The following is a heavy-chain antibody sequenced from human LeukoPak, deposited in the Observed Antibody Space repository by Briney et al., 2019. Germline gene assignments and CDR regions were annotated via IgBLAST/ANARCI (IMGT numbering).Heavy chain of an antibody. CDR1: GYTFTDYY. J-gene: IGHJ6*02. CDR2: INPNTRGT. CDR3: ARQNSMDV. D-gene: IGHD4-23*01. Sequence: ASVKVSCKASGYTFTDYYMHWVRQAPGQGLEWMGWINPNTRGTNSALKFQGRVTMTRDTSINTAYMELRGLTSDDTSIYYCARQNSMDVWGQGTTVTVPS. V-gene: IGHV1-2*02.